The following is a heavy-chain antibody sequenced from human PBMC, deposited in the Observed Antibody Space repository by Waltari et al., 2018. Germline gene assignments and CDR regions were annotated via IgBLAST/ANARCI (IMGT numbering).Heavy chain of an antibody. J-gene: IGHJ3*02. V-gene: IGHV1-69*05. CDR2: FSPNCGTA. Sequence: QVQLVQSGAEVKKPGSSVKVSCKASGGTFSSSAISWVRQAPGQGLEWMGGFSPNCGTANDVQKVQGRVTITTDESTITSYMELSSLRSEDTAVYYCARDSAVTTQSGAFDIWGQGTMVTVSS. CDR1: GGTFSSSA. CDR3: ARDSAVTTQSGAFDI. D-gene: IGHD4-17*01.